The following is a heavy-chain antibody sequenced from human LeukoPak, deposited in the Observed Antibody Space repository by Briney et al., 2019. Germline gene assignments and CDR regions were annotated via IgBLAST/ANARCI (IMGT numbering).Heavy chain of an antibody. CDR2: IIPIFGTA. CDR1: GGTFSSYA. CDR3: ARQVSQPAQAYYYYYMDV. V-gene: IGHV1-69*05. D-gene: IGHD2-2*01. Sequence: SVKVSCKASGGTFSSYAISWVRQAPGQGLEWMGRIIPIFGTANYAQKFQGRVTITTDESTSTAYMELSSLRSEDTAVYYCARQVSQPAQAYYYYYMDVWGKRTTVTVSS. J-gene: IGHJ6*03.